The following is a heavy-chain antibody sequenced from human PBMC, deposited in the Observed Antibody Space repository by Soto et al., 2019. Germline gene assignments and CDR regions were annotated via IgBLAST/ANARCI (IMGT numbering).Heavy chain of an antibody. Sequence: QVQLVESGGSVVQPGRSLRLSCEASGFTFTYYAMHWVRQAPGKGLEWVAVICYDGSNEYYADSVKGRFTISRDNSKNTLCMDKSTLRVEDTEVYNCARDRLPVEELTLIGYFDCWGDGTLVPVSS. V-gene: IGHV3-30*15. CDR2: ICYDGSNE. CDR3: ARDRLPVEELTLIGYFDC. J-gene: IGHJ4*01. CDR1: GFTFTYYA. D-gene: IGHD3-16*02.